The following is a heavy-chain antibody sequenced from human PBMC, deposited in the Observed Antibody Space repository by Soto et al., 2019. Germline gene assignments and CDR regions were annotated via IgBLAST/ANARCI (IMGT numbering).Heavy chain of an antibody. Sequence: GGSLRLSCAASGFTFSNYAMSWVRQTPGAGLEWVLSMTGSGDSTASADSVKGRFTISRDNSKDTLCLQMNSLRAEDTAVYYCARRAGVNYGPFDYWGLGILVTVSS. J-gene: IGHJ4*02. CDR1: GFTFSNYA. D-gene: IGHD3-10*01. CDR2: MTGSGDST. V-gene: IGHV3-23*01. CDR3: ARRAGVNYGPFDY.